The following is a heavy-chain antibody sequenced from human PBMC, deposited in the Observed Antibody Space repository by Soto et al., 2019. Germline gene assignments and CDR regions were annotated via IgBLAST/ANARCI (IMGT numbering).Heavy chain of an antibody. J-gene: IGHJ3*02. V-gene: IGHV3-23*01. Sequence: PGGSLRLSCAASGFTLSSYAMSWVRQAPGKGLEWVSAISGSGGSTYYADSVKGRFTISRDNSKNTLYLQMNSLRAEDTAVYYCAKAGPLGYCSGGSCYSGQDAFDIWGQGTMVTVSS. D-gene: IGHD2-15*01. CDR3: AKAGPLGYCSGGSCYSGQDAFDI. CDR2: ISGSGGST. CDR1: GFTLSSYA.